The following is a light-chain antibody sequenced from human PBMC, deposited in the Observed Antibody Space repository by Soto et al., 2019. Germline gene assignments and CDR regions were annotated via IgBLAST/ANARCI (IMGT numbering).Light chain of an antibody. J-gene: IGKJ5*01. Sequence: EIVLTQSPATLSLSPVERVTLSCISSQSVSNSLAWYQPKPGQPPRLLIYDVSNRATGIPARFSGSGSGTDFTLTITSLEPEDFAVYFCHQRYNWPRVTCGQGTRREIK. V-gene: IGKV3-11*01. CDR1: QSVSNS. CDR3: HQRYNWPRVT. CDR2: DVS.